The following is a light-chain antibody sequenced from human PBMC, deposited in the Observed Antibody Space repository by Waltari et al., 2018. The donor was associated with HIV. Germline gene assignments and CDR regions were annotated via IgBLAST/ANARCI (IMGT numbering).Light chain of an antibody. CDR3: QTWDTGIVL. CDR1: SGHPKYA. CDR2: INSDGSH. Sequence: QLVVTQSPSASASLGASVKLTCTLSSGHPKYAIAWHQQPPGKGPRFLMKINSDGSHRKGDGIPDRFSGSSSGTDRYLTISSLQSEDEAVYYCQTWDTGIVLFGGGTEVTV. J-gene: IGLJ2*01. V-gene: IGLV4-69*01.